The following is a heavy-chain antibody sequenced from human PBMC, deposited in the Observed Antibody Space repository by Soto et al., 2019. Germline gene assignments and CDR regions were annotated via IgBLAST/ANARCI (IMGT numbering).Heavy chain of an antibody. CDR3: AKESGGRGSGN. J-gene: IGHJ4*02. CDR1: GFTFSNYA. D-gene: IGHD3-10*01. V-gene: IGHV3-23*01. CDR2: ISGSGDNT. Sequence: EVQLLESGGGLVQPGGSLRLSCAASGFTFSNYAMSWVRQAPGKGLEWVSAISGSGDNTYYADSVKGRFTISRDNSKPTLYLQMNSLRVDDTAVYYCAKESGGRGSGNWGQGTLVTVSS.